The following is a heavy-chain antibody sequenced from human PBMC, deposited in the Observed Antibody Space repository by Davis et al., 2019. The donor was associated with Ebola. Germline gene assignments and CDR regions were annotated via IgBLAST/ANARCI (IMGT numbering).Heavy chain of an antibody. CDR1: GGTFSSYA. D-gene: IGHD5-12*01. CDR2: IIPIFGTA. V-gene: IGHV1-69*13. Sequence: AASVKVSCKASGGTFSSYAISWVRQAPGQGLEWMGGIIPIFGTANYAQKFQGRVTITADESTSTAYMELSSLRSEDTAVYYCARAAAYSGYVGSWGQGTLVTVSS. CDR3: ARAAAYSGYVGS. J-gene: IGHJ4*02.